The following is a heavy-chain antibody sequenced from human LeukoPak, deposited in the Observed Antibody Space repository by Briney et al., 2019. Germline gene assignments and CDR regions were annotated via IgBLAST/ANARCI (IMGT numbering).Heavy chain of an antibody. D-gene: IGHD6-13*01. CDR3: ARDRAAAGTGV. CDR2: IYGGGST. V-gene: IGHV3-53*01. Sequence: GGSLRLSCAASGFTVSSNYMSWVRQAPGKGLEWVSVIYGGGSTYYADSVKGRFTISRDNSKNTLYLQMNSLRAEDTAVYYCARDRAAAGTGVWGQGTLVTVSS. J-gene: IGHJ4*02. CDR1: GFTVSSNY.